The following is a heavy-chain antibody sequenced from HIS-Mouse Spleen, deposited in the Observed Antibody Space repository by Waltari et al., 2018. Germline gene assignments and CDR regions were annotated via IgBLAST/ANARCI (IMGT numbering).Heavy chain of an antibody. D-gene: IGHD6-13*01. CDR1: GGSSRSRSNS. Sequence: QLQLQESCPGLVKPSETLSLTRTDPGGSSRSRSNSWGWIRPPPGKGLEWIGSSYYRGSTYYNPSLKSRVTISVDTSKNQFSLKLSSVTAADTAVYYCAREIPYSSSWYDWYFDLWGRGTLVTVSS. CDR3: AREIPYSSSWYDWYFDL. CDR2: SYYRGST. J-gene: IGHJ2*01. V-gene: IGHV4-39*07.